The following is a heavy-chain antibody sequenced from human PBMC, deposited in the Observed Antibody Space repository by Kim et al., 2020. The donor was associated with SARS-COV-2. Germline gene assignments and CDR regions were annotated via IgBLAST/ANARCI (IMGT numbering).Heavy chain of an antibody. Sequence: AGSMKGRFTISRDNSKNTLYLKMNSLRTEDTAVYYCARHQSAGYSSSWNDYWGQGTLVTVSS. V-gene: IGHV3-30*07. CDR3: ARHQSAGYSSSWNDY. D-gene: IGHD6-13*01. J-gene: IGHJ4*02.